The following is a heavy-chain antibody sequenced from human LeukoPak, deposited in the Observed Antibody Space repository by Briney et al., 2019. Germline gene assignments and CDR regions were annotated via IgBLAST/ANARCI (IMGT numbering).Heavy chain of an antibody. Sequence: PGGSLRLSCSASGFIFSTYTMYWVRQAPGKGLENLSVINGDGRTAYYADSVKGRFTISRDNSKNTLYLQMNSLRAEDTAVYYCAKVRSSGWYYFDYWGQGTLVTVSS. CDR2: INGDGRTA. J-gene: IGHJ4*02. CDR3: AKVRSSGWYYFDY. CDR1: GFIFSTYT. D-gene: IGHD6-19*01. V-gene: IGHV3-64*04.